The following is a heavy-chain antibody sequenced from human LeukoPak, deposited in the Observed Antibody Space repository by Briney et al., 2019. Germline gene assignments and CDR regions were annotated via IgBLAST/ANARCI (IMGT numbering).Heavy chain of an antibody. J-gene: IGHJ3*01. D-gene: IGHD5-24*01. CDR2: MNPNSGNT. Sequence: GASVKVSCKASGYTFSGYYMHWVRQAPGQGLEWMGWMNPNSGNTGYAQKFQGRVTMTRNTSISTVYMELSSLRSEDTAIYYCARIRDGYNDAYDLWGQGTVVTVPS. CDR3: ARIRDGYNDAYDL. V-gene: IGHV1-8*02. CDR1: GYTFSGYY.